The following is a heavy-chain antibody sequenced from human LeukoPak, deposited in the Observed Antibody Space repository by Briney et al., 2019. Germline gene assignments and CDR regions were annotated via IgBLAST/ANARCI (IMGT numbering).Heavy chain of an antibody. CDR2: ISYEGSNK. D-gene: IGHD3-9*01. V-gene: IGHV3-30*03. CDR3: ASGTLRYFDWLLYPTNAFDI. CDR1: GLPLRTFA. Sequence: TGGSLSPSCAPPGLPLRTFAIPGAAKAPGRGRECVAVISYEGSNKYYADSVKGRFTISRDNSKNTLYLQMNSLRAEDTAVYYCASGTLRYFDWLLYPTNAFDIWGQGTMVTVSS. J-gene: IGHJ3*02.